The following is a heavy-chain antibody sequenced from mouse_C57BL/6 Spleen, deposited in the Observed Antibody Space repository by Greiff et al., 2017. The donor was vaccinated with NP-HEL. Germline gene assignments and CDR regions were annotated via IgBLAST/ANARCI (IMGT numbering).Heavy chain of an antibody. Sequence: VQLQQSGAELARPGASVKLSCKASGYTFTSYGISWVKQRTGQGLEWIGEIYPRSGNTYYNEKFKGKATLTADKSSSTAYMELRSLTSEDSAVYFCARPYYDYEGYYFDCWGQGTTLTVSS. D-gene: IGHD2-4*01. CDR2: IYPRSGNT. CDR1: GYTFTSYG. CDR3: ARPYYDYEGYYFDC. J-gene: IGHJ2*01. V-gene: IGHV1-81*01.